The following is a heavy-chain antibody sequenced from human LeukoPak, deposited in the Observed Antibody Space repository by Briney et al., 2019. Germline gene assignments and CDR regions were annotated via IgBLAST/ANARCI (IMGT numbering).Heavy chain of an antibody. CDR2: IDWDASTV. J-gene: IGHJ4*02. CDR3: VKDLSPADHVGFDS. Sequence: GGSLRLPCVTSGFTFDDYAMHWVRQISGKSPEWVAFIDWDASTVFYTASVKGRFTISRDNGRNSLYLEMNGLRFEDTALYYCVKDLSPADHVGFDSWGQGTLVTVSS. D-gene: IGHD1-14*01. V-gene: IGHV3-43D*03. CDR1: GFTFDDYA.